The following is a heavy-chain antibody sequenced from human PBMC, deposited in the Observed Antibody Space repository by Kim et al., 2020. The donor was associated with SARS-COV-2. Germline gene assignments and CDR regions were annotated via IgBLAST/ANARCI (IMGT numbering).Heavy chain of an antibody. D-gene: IGHD2-15*01. V-gene: IGHV4-34*01. CDR3: ARGRKARAARERRGADAFDI. CDR2: INHSGST. CDR1: GGSFSGYY. J-gene: IGHJ3*02. Sequence: SETLSLTCAVYGGSFSGYYWSWIRQPPGKGLEWIGEINHSGSTNYNPSLKSRVTISVDTSKNQFSLKLSSVTAADTAVYYCARGRKARAARERRGADAFDIWGQGTMVTVSS.